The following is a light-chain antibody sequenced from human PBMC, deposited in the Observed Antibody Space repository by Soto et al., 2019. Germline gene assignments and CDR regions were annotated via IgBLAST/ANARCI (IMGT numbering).Light chain of an antibody. CDR3: QRYNKYSIT. V-gene: IGKV1-33*01. Sequence: DIQMTQSPSSLSASVGDRVSITCQASQDISNYLNWYQQKPGKAPKLLIYDASNLESGVPSRFSGSGSGTEFILTINSLQTDDFATYYCQRYNKYSITFGQGTRLEI. CDR2: DAS. CDR1: QDISNY. J-gene: IGKJ5*01.